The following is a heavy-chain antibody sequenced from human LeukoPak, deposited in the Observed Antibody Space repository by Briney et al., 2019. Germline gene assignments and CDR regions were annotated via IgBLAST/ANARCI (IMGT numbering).Heavy chain of an antibody. CDR1: GSSFGSYW. Sequence: PGGSLRLSCAASGSSFGSYWMSWVRQAPGKGLEWVANIKQDGSEKYYVDSVKGRFTISRDNAKNSLYLQMNSLRAEDTAVYYCARAGRIHFYPGMDVWGQGTTVTVSS. CDR3: ARAGRIHFYPGMDV. CDR2: IKQDGSEK. V-gene: IGHV3-7*01. J-gene: IGHJ6*02. D-gene: IGHD2-15*01.